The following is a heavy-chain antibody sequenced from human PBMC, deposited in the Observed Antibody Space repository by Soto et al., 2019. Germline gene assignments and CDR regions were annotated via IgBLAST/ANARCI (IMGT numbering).Heavy chain of an antibody. CDR3: ARCIRGYDYVWGSYRYDAFDT. CDR2: IYYSGST. J-gene: IGHJ3*02. CDR1: GGSISSYY. D-gene: IGHD3-16*02. Sequence: PXETLSLTCTVSGGSISSYYWSWIRQPPGKGLEWIGYIYYSGSTNYNPSLKSRVTISVDTSKNQFSLKLSSVTAADTAVYYCARCIRGYDYVWGSYRYDAFDTWGQGTMVTVSS. V-gene: IGHV4-59*01.